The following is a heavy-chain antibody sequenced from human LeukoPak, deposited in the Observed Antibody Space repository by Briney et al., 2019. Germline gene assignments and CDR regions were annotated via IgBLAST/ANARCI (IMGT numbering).Heavy chain of an antibody. V-gene: IGHV3-23*01. CDR2: IFGSGGSA. Sequence: GGSLRLSCEASGFTFGSYAMYWVRQAPGKGLEWVAGIFGSGGSAHYADSAKGRFTISRDNSKNTVYLQINSLRAEDTAVYYCGKTTTGYSSGQKPAWPVDYWGQGTLVTISS. J-gene: IGHJ4*02. CDR3: GKTTTGYSSGQKPAWPVDY. CDR1: GFTFGSYA. D-gene: IGHD6-19*01.